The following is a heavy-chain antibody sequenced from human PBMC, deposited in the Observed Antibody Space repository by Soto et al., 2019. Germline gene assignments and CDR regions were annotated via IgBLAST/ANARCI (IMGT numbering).Heavy chain of an antibody. CDR2: TSYDGTYT. CDR1: GFTFNIFA. CDR3: TKDRQPLAFGYGLDV. V-gene: IGHV3-30*18. D-gene: IGHD2-21*01. J-gene: IGHJ6*02. Sequence: ESGGGVVQPGRSLRLSCAASGFTFNIFAMHWVRQAPGKGLEWVATTSYDGTYTFYAGSVEGRFTISSDDSNDTLFLLLSGLRPEDTAVYYCTKDRQPLAFGYGLDVWGQGTTVTVSS.